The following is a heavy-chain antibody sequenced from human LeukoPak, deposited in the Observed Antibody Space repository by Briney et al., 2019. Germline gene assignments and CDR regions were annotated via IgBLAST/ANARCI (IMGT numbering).Heavy chain of an antibody. J-gene: IGHJ6*03. CDR1: GFTFDDYG. CDR3: ARRNYDILTGYYYMDV. D-gene: IGHD3-9*01. CDR2: INWNGGST. Sequence: GGSLRLSCAASGFTFDDYGMSWVRQAPGKGLEWVSGINWNGGSTGYADSVKGRFTISRDNAKNSLYLQMNSLRAEDTALYYCARRNYDILTGYYYMDVWGKGTAVTVSS. V-gene: IGHV3-20*04.